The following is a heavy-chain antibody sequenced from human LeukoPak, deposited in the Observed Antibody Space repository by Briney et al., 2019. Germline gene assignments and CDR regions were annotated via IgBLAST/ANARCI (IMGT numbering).Heavy chain of an antibody. J-gene: IGHJ4*02. CDR2: IMPFLDVA. D-gene: IGHD2-15*01. CDR1: GDTFNDYT. V-gene: IGHV1-69*04. CDR3: ARDHCSGGSCHGGH. Sequence: GASGKVSCKASGDTFNDYTFSWVRQAPGQGLEWMGRIMPFLDVANYAPKFQGRVTLTADKSTSTAYMELSDLKSEDTAVYYCARDHCSGGSCHGGHWGQGTLVTVSS.